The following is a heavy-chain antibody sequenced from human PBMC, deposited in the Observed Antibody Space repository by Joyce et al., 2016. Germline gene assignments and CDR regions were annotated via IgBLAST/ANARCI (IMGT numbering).Heavy chain of an antibody. CDR1: GDSFTTYW. Sequence: EVQLLQSGAEVKKPGESLKISCKVSGDSFTTYWHGWVRQMPGKGLEWIGIIYPGNSDTRYSPSYQGQVTISADKSFNTAYLQWSSLKASDTAMYYCARHQFMVYFRDLPYDPFDIWGQGTMVTVSS. J-gene: IGHJ3*02. D-gene: IGHD2-8*01. CDR3: ARHQFMVYFRDLPYDPFDI. V-gene: IGHV5-51*01. CDR2: IYPGNSDT.